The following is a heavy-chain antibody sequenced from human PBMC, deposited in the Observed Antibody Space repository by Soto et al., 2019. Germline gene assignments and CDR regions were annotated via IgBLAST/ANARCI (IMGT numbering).Heavy chain of an antibody. J-gene: IGHJ6*02. CDR3: SKMSIAARLYYYYGMDV. CDR1: GGSISSSSYY. Sequence: SETLSLTCTVSGGSISSSSYYWGWIRQPPGKGLEWIGSIYYSGSTYYNPSLKSRVTISVDTSKNQFSLKLSSVTAADTAVYYCSKMSIAARLYYYYGMDVWGQGTTVTVSS. CDR2: IYYSGST. D-gene: IGHD6-6*01. V-gene: IGHV4-39*01.